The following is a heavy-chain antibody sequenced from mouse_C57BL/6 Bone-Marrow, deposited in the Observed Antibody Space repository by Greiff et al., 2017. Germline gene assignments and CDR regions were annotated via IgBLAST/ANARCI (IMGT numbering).Heavy chain of an antibody. Sequence: QVQLQQSGPELVKPGDSVKISCKASGYAFSSSWMNWVKQRPGKGLEWIGRIYPGDGDTNYNGKFKGKATLTADRSSSTAYMQLSSLTSEDSAVYFCSRGIYQGAMVYWGQGTSVTVSS. V-gene: IGHV1-82*01. CDR3: SRGIYQGAMVY. J-gene: IGHJ4*01. CDR1: GYAFSSSW. CDR2: IYPGDGDT.